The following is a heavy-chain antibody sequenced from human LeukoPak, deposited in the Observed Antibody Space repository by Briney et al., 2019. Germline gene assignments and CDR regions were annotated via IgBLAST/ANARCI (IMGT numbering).Heavy chain of an antibody. CDR2: IYYSGST. V-gene: IGHV4-34*01. Sequence: SETLSLTCAVYGGSFSGYYWSWIRQPPGKGLEWIGSIYYSGSTYYNPSLKSRVTISVDTSKNQFSLKLSSVTAADTAVYYCARPRPHCSSTSCARRYFDYWGQGTLVTVSS. CDR1: GGSFSGYY. CDR3: ARPRPHCSSTSCARRYFDY. D-gene: IGHD2-2*01. J-gene: IGHJ4*02.